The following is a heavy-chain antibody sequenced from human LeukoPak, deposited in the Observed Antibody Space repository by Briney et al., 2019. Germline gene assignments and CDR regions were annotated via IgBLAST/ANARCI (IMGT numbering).Heavy chain of an antibody. CDR3: ARVRGYSYGYDRAFDY. Sequence: ASVKVSCKASGYTFTGYYMHWVRQAPGQGLEWMGWINPNSGGTSYAQKFQGRVTMTRDTSISTAYMELSRLRSDDTAVYYCARVRGYSYGYDRAFDYWGQGTLVTVSS. D-gene: IGHD5-18*01. CDR2: INPNSGGT. CDR1: GYTFTGYY. V-gene: IGHV1-2*02. J-gene: IGHJ4*02.